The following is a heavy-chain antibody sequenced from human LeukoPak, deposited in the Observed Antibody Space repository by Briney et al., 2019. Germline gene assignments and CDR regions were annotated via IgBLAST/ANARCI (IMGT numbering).Heavy chain of an antibody. V-gene: IGHV4-59*08. CDR2: VSYSGTT. Sequence: KPSETLSLTCAVYGGSFSGYYWSWIRQPPGRGLEWIGYVSYSGTTNYNPSLKSRVTISVDTSKNQFSLKLRSVTAADTAVYYCARHDSYYLLDYWGQGTLVTVSS. CDR1: GGSFSGYY. J-gene: IGHJ4*02. D-gene: IGHD4-11*01. CDR3: ARHDSYYLLDY.